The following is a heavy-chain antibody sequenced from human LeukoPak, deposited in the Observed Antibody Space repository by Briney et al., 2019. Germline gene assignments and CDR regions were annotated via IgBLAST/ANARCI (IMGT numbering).Heavy chain of an antibody. CDR2: IYYSGST. CDR1: GGSISSSSYY. D-gene: IGHD3-3*01. CDR3: ARHHPFWSGRHDY. J-gene: IGHJ4*02. Sequence: PSETLSLTCTVSGGSISSSSYYWGWIRQPPGKGLEWIGSIYYSGSTYYNPSLKSRVTISVDTSKNQFSLKLSSVTAADTAVYYCARHHPFWSGRHDYWGQGTLVTVSS. V-gene: IGHV4-39*01.